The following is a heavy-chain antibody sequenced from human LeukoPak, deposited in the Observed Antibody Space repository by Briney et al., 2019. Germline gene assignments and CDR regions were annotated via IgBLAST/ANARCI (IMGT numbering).Heavy chain of an antibody. CDR1: GFTSSSYA. D-gene: IGHD3-22*01. V-gene: IGHV3-30*04. Sequence: PGRSLRLSCAASGFTSSSYAMHWVRQAPGKGLEWVAVISYDGSNKYYADSVKGRFTISRDNAKNSLYLQMNSLRAEDTAVYYCARVYYYDSSGYYGYWGQGTLVTVSS. J-gene: IGHJ4*02. CDR3: ARVYYYDSSGYYGY. CDR2: ISYDGSNK.